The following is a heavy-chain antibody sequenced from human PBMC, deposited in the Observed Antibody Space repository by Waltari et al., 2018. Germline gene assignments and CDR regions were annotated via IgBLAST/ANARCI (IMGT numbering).Heavy chain of an antibody. V-gene: IGHV3-21*01. CDR1: GFTFSSYS. CDR3: ARDSAAGTWMYNWFDP. CDR2: ISSSSYI. J-gene: IGHJ5*02. D-gene: IGHD6-13*01. Sequence: EVQLVESGGGLVKPGGSLRLSCAASGFTFSSYSMNWVRQAPGKGLEWVLSISSSSYIYYADSVKGRFTISRDNAKNSLYLQMNSLRAEDTAVYYCARDSAAGTWMYNWFDPWGQGTLVTVSS.